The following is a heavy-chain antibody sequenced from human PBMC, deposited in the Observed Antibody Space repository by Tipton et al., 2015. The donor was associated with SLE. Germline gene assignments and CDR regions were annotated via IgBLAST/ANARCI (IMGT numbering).Heavy chain of an antibody. CDR2: ITPYNGIT. CDR1: GYTFTSYG. J-gene: IGHJ3*02. D-gene: IGHD2-21*02. V-gene: IGHV1-18*01. Sequence: QSGAEVKKPGASVKVSCKASGYTFTSYGIGWVRQAPGQGLEWMGWITPYNGITDYARKLQGRVTTTTDTSTSTVYMELRNLRADDTAVYYCARDELTEGERSALDIWGQGTTVTVSS. CDR3: ARDELTEGERSALDI.